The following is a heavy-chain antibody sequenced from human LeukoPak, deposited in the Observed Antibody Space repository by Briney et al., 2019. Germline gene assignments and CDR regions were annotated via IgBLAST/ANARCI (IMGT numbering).Heavy chain of an antibody. J-gene: IGHJ4*02. CDR1: GFTFSDYG. Sequence: GGSLRLSCAASGFTFSDYGMHWVRQAPGKGLEWVAFIRYDGSDKYYADSVKGRFTISRDNSKNTLYVQMNNLRAEDTAVYYCEKDIGRSSYYYFDYWGQGTLVTVSS. D-gene: IGHD6-13*01. V-gene: IGHV3-30*02. CDR3: EKDIGRSSYYYFDY. CDR2: IRYDGSDK.